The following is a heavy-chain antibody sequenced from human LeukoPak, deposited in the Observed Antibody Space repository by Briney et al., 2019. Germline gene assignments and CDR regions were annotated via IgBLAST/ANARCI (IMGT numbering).Heavy chain of an antibody. J-gene: IGHJ3*02. CDR2: INHSGST. CDR3: ARSSSSWTDAFDI. D-gene: IGHD6-13*01. CDR1: GGSLSGYY. V-gene: IGHV4-34*01. Sequence: SETLSLTCAVYGGSLSGYYWSWIRQPPGKGLEWIGEINHSGSTNYNPSLKSRVTISVDTSKNQFSLKLSSVTAADTAVYYCARSSSSWTDAFDIWGQGTMVTVSS.